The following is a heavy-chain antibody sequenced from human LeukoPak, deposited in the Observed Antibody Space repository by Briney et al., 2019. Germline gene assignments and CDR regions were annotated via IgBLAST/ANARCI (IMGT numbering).Heavy chain of an antibody. CDR3: AEGDITMILRDGGFDS. V-gene: IGHV3-23*01. CDR1: GFTLSSYA. Sequence: SGGSLRLSCAASGFTLSSYAMIGVRQAPGKGLEVVSALSCSGGSTYYADSVKGRFNISRDNSKNTLYLQMNSLRAEDTALFYCAEGDITMILRDGGFDSWGQGTLVTVSS. CDR2: LSCSGGST. D-gene: IGHD3-22*01. J-gene: IGHJ4*02.